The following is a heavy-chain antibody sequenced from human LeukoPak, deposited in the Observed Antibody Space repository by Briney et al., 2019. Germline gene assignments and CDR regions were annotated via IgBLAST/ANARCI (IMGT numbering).Heavy chain of an antibody. CDR2: INHSGST. Sequence: SETPSLTCTVSGGSISSSSYYWGWIRQPPGKGLEWIGEINHSGSTNYNPSLKSRVTISVDTSKNQFSLKLSSVTASDTAVYYCATYGDHDHNWFDPWGQGTLVTVSS. CDR3: ATYGDHDHNWFDP. J-gene: IGHJ5*02. V-gene: IGHV4-39*07. D-gene: IGHD4-17*01. CDR1: GGSISSSSYY.